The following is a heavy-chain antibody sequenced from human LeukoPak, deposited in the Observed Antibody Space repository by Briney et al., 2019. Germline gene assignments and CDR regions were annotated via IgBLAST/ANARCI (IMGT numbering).Heavy chain of an antibody. J-gene: IGHJ4*02. V-gene: IGHV3-30*02. Sequence: GGSLRLSCAASGFTFSSYGMHWVRQAPGKGLEWVAFIRYDGGNKCYADSVKGRFTISRDNSKNTLYLQMNSLRAEDTAVYYCAKGPAMIDSWGQGTLVTVSS. CDR1: GFTFSSYG. CDR2: IRYDGGNK. D-gene: IGHD3-22*01. CDR3: AKGPAMIDS.